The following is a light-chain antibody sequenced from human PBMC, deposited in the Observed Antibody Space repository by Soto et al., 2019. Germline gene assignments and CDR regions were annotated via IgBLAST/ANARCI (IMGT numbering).Light chain of an antibody. CDR2: EVT. Sequence: QSVLTQPPSASGSPGQSVTISCTGTSSDVGVGGYNFVSWYQQHPGKAPKLIIYEVTKRPSGVPDRFSGSKSGNTASLTVSGLQDEDEADYYCSSYAGSNNLVVGTGTKLTVL. J-gene: IGLJ1*01. V-gene: IGLV2-8*01. CDR3: SSYAGSNNLV. CDR1: SSDVGVGGYNF.